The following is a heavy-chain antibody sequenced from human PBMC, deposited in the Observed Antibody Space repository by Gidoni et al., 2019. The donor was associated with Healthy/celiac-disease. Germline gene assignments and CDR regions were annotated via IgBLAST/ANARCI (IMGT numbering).Heavy chain of an antibody. CDR2: INSDGRST. J-gene: IGHJ6*01. Sequence: EVQLVESGGGLVQPGGSLRLSCAASGFTFSSYWMHWVRQAPGKGLVWVSRINSDGRSTSYADSVKGRFTISRDNAKNTLYLQMNSLRAEDTAVYYCARSQSGPPYYYGMDVWGQGTTVTVSS. CDR1: GFTFSSYW. V-gene: IGHV3-74*01. CDR3: ARSQSGPPYYYGMDV. D-gene: IGHD2-15*01.